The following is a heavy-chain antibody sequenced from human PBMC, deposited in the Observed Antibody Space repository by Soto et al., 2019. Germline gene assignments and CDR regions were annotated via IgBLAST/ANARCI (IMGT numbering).Heavy chain of an antibody. J-gene: IGHJ4*02. V-gene: IGHV4-30-2*01. CDR1: GGSISSGGYS. D-gene: IGHD6-19*01. CDR2: IYHSGST. Sequence: QLQLQESGSGLVKPSQTLSLTCAVSGGSISSGGYSWSWIRQPLVKGLEWIGYIYHSGSTYYNPSLKSRVTISVDRSKNQFSLKLSSVTAADTAVYYCASSSGWYGEFDYWGQGTQVTVSS. CDR3: ASSSGWYGEFDY.